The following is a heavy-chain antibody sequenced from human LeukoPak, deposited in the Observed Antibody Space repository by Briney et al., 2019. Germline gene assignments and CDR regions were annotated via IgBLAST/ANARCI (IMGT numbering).Heavy chain of an antibody. CDR2: ISSSGTPI. V-gene: IGHV3-48*03. Sequence: GGSLRLSCAASGFTFSSYEMNWVRQAPGKGLEWVSYISSSGTPIHYADSVKGRFTVSRDNAKNSLFLQMNSLRAEDTAVYYCAREKTACGGDCYDSWGQGTLVTVSS. J-gene: IGHJ4*02. CDR3: AREKTACGGDCYDS. CDR1: GFTFSSYE. D-gene: IGHD2-21*01.